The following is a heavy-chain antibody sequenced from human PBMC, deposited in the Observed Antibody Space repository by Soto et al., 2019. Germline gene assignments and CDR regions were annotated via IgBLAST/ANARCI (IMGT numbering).Heavy chain of an antibody. D-gene: IGHD1-1*01. CDR2: IYGNDDA. CDR3: AHRELSSFDY. Sequence: QITLNESGPTLVKPTQTLTLTCTFSGFSLTTGGVAVGWIHQPPGKALEWLALIYGNDDALYSPSLKSRLTITKDTSKNQVVLTLSNMDPVDTATYYCAHRELSSFDYWGQGALVTVSS. J-gene: IGHJ4*02. V-gene: IGHV2-5*01. CDR1: GFSLTTGGVA.